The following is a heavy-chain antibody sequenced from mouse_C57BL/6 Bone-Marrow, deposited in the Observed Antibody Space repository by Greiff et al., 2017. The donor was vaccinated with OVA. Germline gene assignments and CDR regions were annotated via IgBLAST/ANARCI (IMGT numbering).Heavy chain of an antibody. V-gene: IGHV5-4*03. CDR3: ARVGALLLQGGAWCAY. CDR1: GFTFSSYA. Sequence: EVKLVESGGGLVKPGGSLKLSCAASGFTFSSYAMSWVRQTPEKRLEWVATISDGGSYTYYPDNVKGRFTLSRANATNNLYLQMSHLKSEDTAVYYCARVGALLLQGGAWCAYWGKGTLVTVSA. J-gene: IGHJ3*01. D-gene: IGHD1-1*01. CDR2: ISDGGSYT.